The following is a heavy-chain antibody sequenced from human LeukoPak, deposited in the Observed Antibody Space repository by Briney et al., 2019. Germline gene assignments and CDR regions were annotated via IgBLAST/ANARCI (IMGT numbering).Heavy chain of an antibody. CDR1: GGSISSGSYY. V-gene: IGHV4-61*01. Sequence: SETLSLTRTVSGGSISSGSYYWSWIRQPPGKGLEWIGYIYYSGSTSYNPSLKSRVTISVDTSKKQFSLKLSSVTAADTAFYYCARYIVSYPHDAFDIWGQGTMVTVSS. J-gene: IGHJ3*02. CDR3: ARYIVSYPHDAFDI. CDR2: IYYSGST. D-gene: IGHD1-26*01.